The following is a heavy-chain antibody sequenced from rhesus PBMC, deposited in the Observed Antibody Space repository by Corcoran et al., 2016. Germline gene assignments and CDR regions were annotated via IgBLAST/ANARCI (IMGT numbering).Heavy chain of an antibody. J-gene: IGHJ5-1*01. Sequence: QGQLQESGPGLVKPSETLSLTCSVSGYSISSGYGWSWIRQFPGKGLEWIGYIGGSCGDTKKNPSLGSRVTISKDTTKNQFSLTLTSVVAADTAVYYCVRHPEHANFEYRFPVWGAGVLVTVSS. CDR2: IGGSCGDT. CDR1: GYSISSGYG. CDR3: VRHPEHANFEYRFPV. D-gene: IGHD4-17*01. V-gene: IGHV4-127*01.